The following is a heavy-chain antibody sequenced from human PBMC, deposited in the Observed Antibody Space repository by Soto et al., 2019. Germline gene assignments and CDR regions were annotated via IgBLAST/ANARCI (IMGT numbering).Heavy chain of an antibody. J-gene: IGHJ4*02. V-gene: IGHV4-30-2*01. Sequence: QLQLQESGSGLVKPSQTLSLTCAVSGGSISSGGYSWSWIRQPPGKGLEWIGYIYHSGSTYYNPSRKSRVSISVDRAKNRFSLKVRSVTAADTAVYYCAAGGGLPRYYWGQGTLVTVSS. D-gene: IGHD5-12*01. CDR2: IYHSGST. CDR3: AAGGGLPRYY. CDR1: GGSISSGGYS.